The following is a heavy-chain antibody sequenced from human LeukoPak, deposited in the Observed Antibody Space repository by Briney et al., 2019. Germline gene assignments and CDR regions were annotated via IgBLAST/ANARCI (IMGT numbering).Heavy chain of an antibody. D-gene: IGHD6-13*01. V-gene: IGHV3-23*01. CDR3: ARGTIAAAGYYYFDY. J-gene: IGHJ4*02. CDR2: IGASGEST. CDR1: AFSPGVAS. Sequence: RGSLRPSCAAAAFSPGVASMSWVSHVPEDWLEWVSPIGASGESTYYADSVKGRFTISRDNAKNSLYLQMNSLRAEDTAVYYCARGTIAAAGYYYFDYWGQGTQVTVSS.